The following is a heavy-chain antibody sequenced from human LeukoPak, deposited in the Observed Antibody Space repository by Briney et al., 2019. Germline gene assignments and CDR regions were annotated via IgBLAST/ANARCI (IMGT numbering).Heavy chain of an antibody. V-gene: IGHV4-34*01. CDR1: GGSFSGYY. CDR3: ARRRKRGYSGARTLDY. J-gene: IGHJ4*02. D-gene: IGHD5-12*01. Sequence: SETLSLTCAVYGGSFSGYYWSWIRQPPGKGLEWIGEINHSGSTNYNPSLKSRVTISVDRSKNQFSLKLSSVTAADTAVFFCARRRKRGYSGARTLDYWGQGTLVNVSS. CDR2: INHSGST.